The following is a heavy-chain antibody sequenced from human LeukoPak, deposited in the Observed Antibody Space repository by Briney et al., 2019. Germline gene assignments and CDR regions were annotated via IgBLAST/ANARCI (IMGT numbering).Heavy chain of an antibody. Sequence: PSETLSLTCTVSGGSIDEYFWSWIRQPAGKGLEWIGRVSSSGRTNSNPSLNCRITMPVDTSKTLISLKLSYVTAADTAVYYCARCLNTYYYDSSGYSPEHYYMDVWGTGTTVTVSS. J-gene: IGHJ6*03. CDR2: VSSSGRT. CDR1: GGSIDEYF. CDR3: ARCLNTYYYDSSGYSPEHYYMDV. D-gene: IGHD3-22*01. V-gene: IGHV4-4*07.